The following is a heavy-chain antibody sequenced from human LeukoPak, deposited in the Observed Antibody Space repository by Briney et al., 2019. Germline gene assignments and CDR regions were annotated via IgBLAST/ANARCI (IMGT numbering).Heavy chain of an antibody. CDR2: IIPIFGTA. CDR3: AGRVYYYDSSGYRLDAFDI. Sequence: SVKVSCKASGDTFSSYAISCVRQAPGQGLEWMGGIIPIFGTANYAQKFQGRVTITTDESTSTAYMELSSLTSEDTAVYYCAGRVYYYDSSGYRLDAFDIWGQGTMVTVSS. D-gene: IGHD3-22*01. V-gene: IGHV1-69*05. J-gene: IGHJ3*02. CDR1: GDTFSSYA.